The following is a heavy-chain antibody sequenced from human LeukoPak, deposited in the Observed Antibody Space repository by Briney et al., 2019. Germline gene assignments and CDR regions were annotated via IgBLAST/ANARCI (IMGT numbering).Heavy chain of an antibody. V-gene: IGHV4-4*07. J-gene: IGHJ5*02. CDR2: IYSSGST. D-gene: IGHD3-10*01. Sequence: SETLSLTCTVSGGSIGSFYWSWIRQPAGKGLEWIGRIYSSGSTDYNSSLKSRVTMSVDTSNNQFSLKLSSVTAADSAIYYCTRDLSSFYFGSGNMFDPWGQGTLVTVSS. CDR1: GGSIGSFY. CDR3: TRDLSSFYFGSGNMFDP.